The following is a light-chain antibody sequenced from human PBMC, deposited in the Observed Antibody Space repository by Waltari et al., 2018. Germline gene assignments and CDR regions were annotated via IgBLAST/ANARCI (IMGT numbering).Light chain of an antibody. J-gene: IGLJ1*01. CDR3: SSYTSSSTRV. V-gene: IGLV2-14*03. CDR2: DVR. CDR1: SSDVGGYNY. Sequence: QSALTQPASVSGSPGQPITIPCPGTSSDVGGYNYVSWYQQHPGKAPNLMIYDVRNRPSGVSNRFSGSKSGNTASLTISGLQAEDEADYYCSSYTSSSTRVFGTGTKVTVL.